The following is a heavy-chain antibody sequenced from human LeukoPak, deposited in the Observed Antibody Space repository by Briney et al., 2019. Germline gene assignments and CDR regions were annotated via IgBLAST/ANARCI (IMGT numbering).Heavy chain of an antibody. D-gene: IGHD1-14*01. CDR2: IIPIFGTA. J-gene: IGHJ6*02. CDR3: ARDLRNWDRGPFYGMDV. CDR1: GGTFSSYA. V-gene: IGHV1-69*13. Sequence: SVKVSCKASGGTFSSYAISWVRQAPGQGLEWMGGIIPIFGTANYAQKFQGRVTITADESTSTAYMELSSLRSEDTAVYYCARDLRNWDRGPFYGMDVWGQGTTVTVSS.